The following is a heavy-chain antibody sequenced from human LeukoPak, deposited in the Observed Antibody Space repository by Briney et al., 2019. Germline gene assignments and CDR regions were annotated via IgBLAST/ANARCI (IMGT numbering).Heavy chain of an antibody. J-gene: IGHJ4*02. CDR2: ISGSGGNT. Sequence: PGGSLRLSCAASGFTFSSYAMSWVRQAPGEGLEWVSIISGSGGNTYYADSVKGRFTISRDNSKNTLYLQMNSLRAEDTAVYYCTTEDYGDYVSPHWGQGTLVTVSS. CDR3: TTEDYGDYVSPH. V-gene: IGHV3-23*01. D-gene: IGHD4-17*01. CDR1: GFTFSSYA.